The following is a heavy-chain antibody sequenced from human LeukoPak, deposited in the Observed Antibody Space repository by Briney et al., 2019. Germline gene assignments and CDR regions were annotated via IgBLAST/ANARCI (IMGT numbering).Heavy chain of an antibody. D-gene: IGHD1-26*01. J-gene: IGHJ5*02. CDR3: ARHDGGSYGNWFDP. V-gene: IGHV4-39*01. CDR1: GGSISSSSYY. Sequence: SETLSLTCTVSGGSISSSSYYWGWIRQPPGKGLEWIGSIYYSGGTYYNPSLKSRVTISVDTSMNQFSLKLISVTAADTAVYYCARHDGGSYGNWFDPWGQGTLVTVSS. CDR2: IYYSGGT.